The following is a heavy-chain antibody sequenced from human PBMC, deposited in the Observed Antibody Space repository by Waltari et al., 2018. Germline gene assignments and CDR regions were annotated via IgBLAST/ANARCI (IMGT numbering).Heavy chain of an antibody. CDR1: GGSFSGYY. J-gene: IGHJ4*02. V-gene: IGHV4-34*01. CDR3: ARVDPGSVIDY. D-gene: IGHD6-25*01. CDR2: INHSVST. Sequence: QVQLQQWGAGLLKPSETLSLTCAVYGGSFSGYYWSWIRQPPGKGLEWIGEINHSVSTNYNPSLKSRVTISVDTSKNQFSLKLSSVTAADTAVYYCARVDPGSVIDYWGQGTLVTVSS.